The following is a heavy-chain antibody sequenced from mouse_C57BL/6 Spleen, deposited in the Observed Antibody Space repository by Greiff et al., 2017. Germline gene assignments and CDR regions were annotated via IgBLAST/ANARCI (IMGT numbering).Heavy chain of an antibody. Sequence: VQLQQSGAELVKPGASVKLSCTASGFNIKDYYMHWVKQRTEQGLEWIGRIDPEDGETKYAPKFPGKGTKTADTSSNTACLQLSSLTSEDTAVYYCARRDSYYYGSRYYFDYWGQGTTLTVSS. CDR1: GFNIKDYY. V-gene: IGHV14-2*01. CDR3: ARRDSYYYGSRYYFDY. J-gene: IGHJ2*01. CDR2: IDPEDGET. D-gene: IGHD1-1*01.